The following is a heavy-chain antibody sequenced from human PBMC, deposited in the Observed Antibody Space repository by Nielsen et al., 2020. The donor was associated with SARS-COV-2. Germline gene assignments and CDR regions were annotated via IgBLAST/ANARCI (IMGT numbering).Heavy chain of an antibody. CDR3: ARDDDYGDYGVISFVI. V-gene: IGHV3-21*01. Sequence: GGSLRLSCAASGFTFSSYSMNWVRQAPGKGLEWVSSISSSSSYIYYADSVKGRFTISRDNAKNSLYLQMNSLRAEDTAVYYCARDDDYGDYGVISFVIWVQGTMVTVSS. J-gene: IGHJ3*02. CDR2: ISSSSSYI. CDR1: GFTFSSYS. D-gene: IGHD4-17*01.